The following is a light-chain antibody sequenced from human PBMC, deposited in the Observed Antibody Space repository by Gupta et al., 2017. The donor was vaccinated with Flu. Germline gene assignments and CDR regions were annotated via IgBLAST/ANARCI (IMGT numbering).Light chain of an antibody. CDR2: DAS. Sequence: DIQMTQSPSSLSASVGDRVTITCQASQDISNYLNWYQQKPGKAPKLLIYDASNLETGVRSRFSGSGGGTDNNFTINSRHPEDIASYNCQQEHNFHPASTFGEGTQVEIK. J-gene: IGKJ5*01. V-gene: IGKV1-33*01. CDR1: QDISNY. CDR3: QQEHNFHPAST.